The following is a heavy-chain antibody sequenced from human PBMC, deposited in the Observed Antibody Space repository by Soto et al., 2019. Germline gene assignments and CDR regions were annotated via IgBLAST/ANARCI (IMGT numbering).Heavy chain of an antibody. CDR1: GVSGFTFSKYA. D-gene: IGHD6-19*01. V-gene: IGHV3-11*01. J-gene: IGHJ4*02. CDR2: ISSTGRTI. Sequence: GGSLRLSCAASGVSGFTFSKYAMSWVRQAPGKGLEWVSYISSTGRTIYYADSVKGRFTVSRDNAQNSLSLKLNSLRVEDTAVYYCARSYSSGWEFDYWGQGTQVTVSS. CDR3: ARSYSSGWEFDY.